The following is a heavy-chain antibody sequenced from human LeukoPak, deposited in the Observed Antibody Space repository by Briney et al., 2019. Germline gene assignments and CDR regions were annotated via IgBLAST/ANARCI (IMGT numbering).Heavy chain of an antibody. J-gene: IGHJ4*02. CDR1: GASISSGDYS. D-gene: IGHD3-22*01. CDR3: AGGDLYDSAGYYFDY. Sequence: PSETLSLTCVVSGASISSGDYSWNWIRQPPGTGLEWIGYISHSGNTYYNPSLKSRVTISVDRSKNHFSLKLSSVTAADTAVYYCAGGDLYDSAGYYFDYWGQGTLVTVSS. V-gene: IGHV4-30-2*01. CDR2: ISHSGNT.